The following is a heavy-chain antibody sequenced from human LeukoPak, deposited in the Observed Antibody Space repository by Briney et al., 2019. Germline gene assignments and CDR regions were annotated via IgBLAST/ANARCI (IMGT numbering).Heavy chain of an antibody. CDR2: ISSSSSYI. J-gene: IGHJ4*02. CDR1: GFTFSSYS. CDR3: ARVPLGYCTSTSCLPFDY. Sequence: GGSLRLSCAASGFTFSSYSMNWVRQAPGKGLEWVSSISSSSSYIYYADSVKGRFAISRDNAKNSLYLQMSSLRAEDTAVYYCARVPLGYCTSTSCLPFDYWGQGTLVTVSS. D-gene: IGHD2-2*03. V-gene: IGHV3-21*01.